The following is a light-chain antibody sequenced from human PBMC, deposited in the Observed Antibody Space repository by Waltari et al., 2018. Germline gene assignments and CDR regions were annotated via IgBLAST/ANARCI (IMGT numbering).Light chain of an antibody. J-gene: IGKJ4*01. Sequence: EIVFTQSPATLSLSPGERATLSCRASQSVSSYLVWYQQKPGQAPRPLIYDVFNRATGIPARFSGSGSGTDFTLTISSLEPEDFAVYYCQQRSNWPLTFGGGTKVESK. CDR3: QQRSNWPLT. CDR1: QSVSSY. CDR2: DVF. V-gene: IGKV3-11*01.